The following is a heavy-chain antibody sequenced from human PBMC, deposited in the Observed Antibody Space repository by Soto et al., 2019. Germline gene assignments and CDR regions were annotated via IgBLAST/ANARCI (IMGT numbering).Heavy chain of an antibody. CDR1: GGSISSGGYS. CDR3: ARGKDNDFWSGYDDY. V-gene: IGHV4-30-2*01. CDR2: IYHSGST. Sequence: SATLSLTCAVSGGSISSGGYSWSWIRQPPGKGLEWIGYIYHSGSTYYNPSLKSRVTISVDRSKNPFSLKLSSVTAADTAVYYWARGKDNDFWSGYDDYWGQGTMATAS. D-gene: IGHD3-3*01. J-gene: IGHJ4*02.